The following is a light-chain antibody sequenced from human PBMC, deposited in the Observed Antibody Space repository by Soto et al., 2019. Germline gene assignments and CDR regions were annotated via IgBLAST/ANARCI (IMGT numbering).Light chain of an antibody. CDR1: SSTVGGFNV. V-gene: IGLV2-14*02. CDR3: CSYTSSSSPVV. J-gene: IGLJ2*01. Sequence: QSALTQPASVSGSPGQSITISCTGTSSTVGGFNVVSWYQQHPGKAPKVIIYEGIKRPSGVSNRFSGSNSGSTASLTISGLQAEDEADYYCCSYTSSSSPVVFGGGTKLTVL. CDR2: EGI.